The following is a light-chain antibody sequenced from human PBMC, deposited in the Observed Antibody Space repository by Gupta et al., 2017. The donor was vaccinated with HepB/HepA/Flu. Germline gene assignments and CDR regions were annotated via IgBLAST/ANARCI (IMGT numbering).Light chain of an antibody. Sequence: QSALTQPASVSGSPGQSITISCTGTSSDVGGYNYVSWYHQHPGKAPKLMIYDVSNRPSGVSNRCSGSKSGNTAALTISGLQAEDEADYYCSSYTSSSTPYVVFGGGTKLTVL. CDR2: DVS. J-gene: IGLJ2*01. V-gene: IGLV2-14*03. CDR3: SSYTSSSTPYVV. CDR1: SSDVGGYNY.